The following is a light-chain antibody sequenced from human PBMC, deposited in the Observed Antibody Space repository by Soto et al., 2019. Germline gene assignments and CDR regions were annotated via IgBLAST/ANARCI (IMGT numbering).Light chain of an antibody. V-gene: IGLV2-8*01. J-gene: IGLJ2*01. CDR1: GSDVGGYSL. CDR2: EVT. Sequence: QSVLTQPPSASGSPGQSVTISCTGTGSDVGGYSLVSWYQQHPGKAPKLMIYEVTKRPSGVPDRFSGSKSGNTASLTVSGLRAEDEADYYCYSYAGSNNLVFGGGTKLTVL. CDR3: YSYAGSNNLV.